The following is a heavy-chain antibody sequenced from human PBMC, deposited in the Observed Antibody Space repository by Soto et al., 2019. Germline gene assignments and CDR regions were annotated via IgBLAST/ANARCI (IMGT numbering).Heavy chain of an antibody. Sequence: PSETLSLTCTVSGGSISNDYWTWIRQPPGKGLEWIGYIYYSGTTNYNPSLESRVTISVDTSKNQISLRLNSATAADTAIYYCVRDRNTSQLFSWGQGTPVTVSS. CDR2: IYYSGTT. J-gene: IGHJ5*02. CDR3: VRDRNTSQLFS. CDR1: GGSISNDY. D-gene: IGHD3-10*02. V-gene: IGHV4-59*01.